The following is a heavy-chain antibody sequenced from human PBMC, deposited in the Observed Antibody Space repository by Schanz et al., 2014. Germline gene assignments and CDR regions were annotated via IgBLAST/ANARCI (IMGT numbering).Heavy chain of an antibody. D-gene: IGHD5-12*01. CDR2: IWYDGNNK. J-gene: IGHJ3*02. CDR1: GFTVSNSY. CDR3: ARGGGPEDVFDI. Sequence: VKLVESGGGLVQPGGSLRLSCAASGFTVSNSYIHWVRQAPGKGLEWVAVIWYDGNNKFYADSVKGRFIISRDNSKNTLDLQMNSLRAEDTGVYYCARGGGPEDVFDIWGQGTILTVSS. V-gene: IGHV3-33*08.